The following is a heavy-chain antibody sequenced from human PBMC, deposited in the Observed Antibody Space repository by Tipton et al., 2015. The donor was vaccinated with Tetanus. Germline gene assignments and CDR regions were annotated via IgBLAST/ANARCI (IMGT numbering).Heavy chain of an antibody. J-gene: IGHJ4*02. D-gene: IGHD4-17*01. V-gene: IGHV3-15*01. CDR2: IKSGTFGGTT. CDR1: GFTFKSAW. CDR3: ATRPPPYGDYYFDF. Sequence: GSLRLSCAASGFTFKSAWMSWVRQAPGKGLELVGRIKSGTFGGTTDYATPVKGRFTISREDSKDTLYLQMNSLRTEDTAVYYCATRPPPYGDYYFDFWGQGTLVTVSS.